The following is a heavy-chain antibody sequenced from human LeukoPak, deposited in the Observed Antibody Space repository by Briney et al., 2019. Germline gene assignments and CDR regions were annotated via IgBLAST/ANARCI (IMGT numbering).Heavy chain of an antibody. CDR3: ANRDVVGAKKFGFDY. Sequence: PGGSLRLSCAASELTVSSNCMTWVRQAPGKGLEWVSFIYSDGSTYYADSVKGRFTISRDNSKNTLYLQMNSLRAEDTAVYYCANRDVVGAKKFGFDYWGQGTLVTVSS. CDR1: ELTVSSNC. J-gene: IGHJ4*02. V-gene: IGHV3-53*01. CDR2: IYSDGST. D-gene: IGHD1-26*01.